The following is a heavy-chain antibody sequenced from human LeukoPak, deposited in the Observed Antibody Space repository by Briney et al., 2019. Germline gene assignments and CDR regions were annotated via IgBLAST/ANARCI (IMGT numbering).Heavy chain of an antibody. J-gene: IGHJ4*02. CDR1: GGSISSGSYY. Sequence: SETLSLTCTVSGGSISSGSYYWGWIRQPPGKGLEWIGSIYYSGSTYYNPSLKSRVTISVDTSKNQFSLKLSPVTAADTAVYYCARVASSGFGELRYWGQGTLVTVSS. D-gene: IGHD3-10*01. CDR3: ARVASSGFGELRY. CDR2: IYYSGST. V-gene: IGHV4-39*07.